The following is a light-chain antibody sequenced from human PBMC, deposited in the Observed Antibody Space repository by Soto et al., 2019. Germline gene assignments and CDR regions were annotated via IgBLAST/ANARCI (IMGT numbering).Light chain of an antibody. CDR1: QSVSSN. V-gene: IGKV3D-15*01. Sequence: IVMTQSPATLSVSPGQRATLSCRASQSVSSNLAWYQPKPGQAPRLLISGASTRATRIPARFSGSASGTEFTHTISSLQSEDFAVYYCQQYNNWPLYTFGQGTKVDIK. CDR2: GAS. CDR3: QQYNNWPLYT. J-gene: IGKJ2*01.